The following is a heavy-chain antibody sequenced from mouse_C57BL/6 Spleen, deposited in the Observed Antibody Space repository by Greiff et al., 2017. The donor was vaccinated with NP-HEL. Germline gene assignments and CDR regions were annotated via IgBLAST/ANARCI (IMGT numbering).Heavy chain of an antibody. J-gene: IGHJ1*03. CDR2: INPSTGGT. Sequence: VQLQQSGPELVKPGASVKISCKASGYSFTGYYMNWVKQSPEKSLEWIGEINPSTGGTTYNQKFKAKATLTVDKSSSTAYMQLKSLTSEDSAVYYCATRGFYWYFDVWGTGTTVTVSS. CDR1: GYSFTGYY. CDR3: ATRGFYWYFDV. V-gene: IGHV1-42*01.